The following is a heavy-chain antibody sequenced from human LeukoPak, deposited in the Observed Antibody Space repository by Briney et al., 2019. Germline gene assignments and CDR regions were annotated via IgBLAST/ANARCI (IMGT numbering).Heavy chain of an antibody. V-gene: IGHV3-23*01. Sequence: GGSLRLSCAASGFTFSSYAVSWVRQAPGKGLEWASSISGSGGYTYYADSVKGRFTISRDNSKNTLYLQMNSLRAEDTAVYYCAKRTPDTGGLVSYDYWGQGTLVTVSS. CDR1: GFTFSSYA. D-gene: IGHD3-16*01. J-gene: IGHJ4*02. CDR2: ISGSGGYT. CDR3: AKRTPDTGGLVSYDY.